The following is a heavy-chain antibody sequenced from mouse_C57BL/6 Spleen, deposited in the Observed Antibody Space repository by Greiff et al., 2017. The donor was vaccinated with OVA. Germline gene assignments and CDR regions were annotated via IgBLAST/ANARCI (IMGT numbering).Heavy chain of an antibody. V-gene: IGHV1-54*01. CDR1: GYAFTNYL. CDR3: ARGLLYPYFDY. Sequence: QVQLQQSGAELVRPGTSVKVSCKASGYAFTNYLIEWVKQRPGQGLEWIGVINPGSGGTNYNEKFKGKATLTADKSSSTAYMQLSSLTSEDYAVYFCARGLLYPYFDYWGQGTTLTVSS. CDR2: INPGSGGT. J-gene: IGHJ2*01. D-gene: IGHD2-12*01.